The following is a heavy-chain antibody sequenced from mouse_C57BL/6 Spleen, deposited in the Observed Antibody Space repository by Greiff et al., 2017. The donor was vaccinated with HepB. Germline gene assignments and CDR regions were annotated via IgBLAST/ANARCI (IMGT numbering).Heavy chain of an antibody. V-gene: IGHV1-26*01. CDR2: INPNNGGT. D-gene: IGHD1-1*01. CDR1: GYTFTDYY. CDR3: AQNYYGSSYEAWFAY. Sequence: EVQLQQSGPELVKPGASVKISCKASGYTFTDYYMNWVKQSHGKSLEWIGDINPNNGGTSYNQKFKGKATLTVDKSSSTAYMELRSLTSEDSAVYYCAQNYYGSSYEAWFAYWGQGTLVTVSA. J-gene: IGHJ3*01.